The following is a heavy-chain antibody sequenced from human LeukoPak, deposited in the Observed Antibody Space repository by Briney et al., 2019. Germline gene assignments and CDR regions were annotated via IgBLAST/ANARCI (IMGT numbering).Heavy chain of an antibody. V-gene: IGHV1-2*02. CDR3: ARARRMVATGDY. J-gene: IGHJ4*02. CDR2: ANPNSGGT. D-gene: IGHD5-12*01. Sequence: ASVSVSCTASGYTFTGYNMHWVRQAPGQGLGLMGWANPNSGGTNYAQKFQGRVTMTRDTSISTAYMEPSRLRSADTAVYYCARARRMVATGDYWGQGTLVTVSS. CDR1: GYTFTGYN.